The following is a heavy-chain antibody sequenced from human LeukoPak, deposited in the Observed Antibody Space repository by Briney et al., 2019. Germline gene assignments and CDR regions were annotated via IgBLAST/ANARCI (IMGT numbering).Heavy chain of an antibody. Sequence: GGSLRLSCTASGFDFSNSFMTWVRQAPGKGLEWISYISSRSSTIYYADSVKGRFTISRDNGKNTVYLQMNNLRVDDTAVFYCGKGSLAVPATPLDFWGQGTLVTVSS. CDR1: GFDFSNSF. D-gene: IGHD2-15*01. CDR2: ISSRSSTI. J-gene: IGHJ4*02. CDR3: GKGSLAVPATPLDF. V-gene: IGHV3-11*01.